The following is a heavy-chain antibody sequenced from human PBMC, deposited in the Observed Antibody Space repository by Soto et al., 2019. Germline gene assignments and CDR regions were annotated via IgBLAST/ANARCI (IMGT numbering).Heavy chain of an antibody. J-gene: IGHJ5*02. Sequence: GGSVRLSCAASGFTFSSYWMQCVRQAPGKGLVWVSRINSDGSRTSYADSVKGRFTISRDNAKNTLYLQMNSLRAEDTALYYCARDTPTGYSSSPFDPWGQGT. CDR1: GFTFSSYW. D-gene: IGHD6-13*01. V-gene: IGHV3-74*01. CDR2: INSDGSRT. CDR3: ARDTPTGYSSSPFDP.